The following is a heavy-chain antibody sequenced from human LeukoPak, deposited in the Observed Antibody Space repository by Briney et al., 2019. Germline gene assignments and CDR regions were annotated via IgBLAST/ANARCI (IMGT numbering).Heavy chain of an antibody. CDR2: INPEKRDT. CDR3: AKKVRGPSHPLDF. D-gene: IGHD5-12*01. V-gene: IGHV1-2*02. Sequence: APVKVSCKASGYTFTGYAIHWVRQAPGQGLEWMGWINPEKRDTGYAHKFQGRVTMTSDTSISTAYMELSSLRSDDTAVHYCAKKVRGPSHPLDFWGQGTLVTVSS. J-gene: IGHJ4*02. CDR1: GYTFTGYA.